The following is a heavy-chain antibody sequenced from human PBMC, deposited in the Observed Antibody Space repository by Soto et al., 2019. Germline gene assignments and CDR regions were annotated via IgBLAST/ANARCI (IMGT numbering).Heavy chain of an antibody. CDR1: GFTFSTYA. CDR2: ISNTGGSS. CDR3: AKEFSETGYCSGDYEYFYGVDV. V-gene: IGHV3-23*01. D-gene: IGHD2-8*02. Sequence: EVHLLESGGGLARPGGSLRLSCAASGFTFSTYAMSWVRQAPGKGLEWVSTISNTGGSSYDADSVKRRFTISRDNSKNTLFLQMNSLRVEDTAIYYCAKEFSETGYCSGDYEYFYGVDVWGQGTTVTVSS. J-gene: IGHJ6*02.